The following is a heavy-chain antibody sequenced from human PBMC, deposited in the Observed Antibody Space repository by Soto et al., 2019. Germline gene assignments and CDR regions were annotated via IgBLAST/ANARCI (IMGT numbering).Heavy chain of an antibody. CDR2: IYYSGST. CDR3: ARYSSGWAGYFQH. V-gene: IGHV4-39*01. J-gene: IGHJ1*01. Sequence: SETLSLTCTVSGGSVSSGSYYWGWIRQPPGKGLEWIGSIYYSGSTYYNPYLKSRVTISVDTSKNQFSLKLSSVTAADTAVYYCARYSSGWAGYFQHWGQGTLVTVSS. CDR1: GGSVSSGSYY. D-gene: IGHD6-19*01.